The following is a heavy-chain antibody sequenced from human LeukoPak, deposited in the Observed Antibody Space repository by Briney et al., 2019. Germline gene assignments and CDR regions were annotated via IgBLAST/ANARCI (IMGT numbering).Heavy chain of an antibody. D-gene: IGHD5-12*01. CDR3: AKAPDIVATIESPYFDY. Sequence: PGGSLRLSCAASGFTFSSYGMHWVRQAPGKGLEWVAVISYDGSNKYYADSVKGRFTISRDNAKNSLYLQMNSLRAEDMALYYCAKAPDIVATIESPYFDYWGQGTLVTVSS. CDR1: GFTFSSYG. CDR2: ISYDGSNK. J-gene: IGHJ4*02. V-gene: IGHV3-30*18.